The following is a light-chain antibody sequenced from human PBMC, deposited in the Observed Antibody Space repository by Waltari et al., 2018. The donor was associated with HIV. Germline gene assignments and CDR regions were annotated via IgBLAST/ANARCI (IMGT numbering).Light chain of an antibody. CDR3: YSTDITSHQRV. CDR2: EDS. Sequence: SYELTQPPSVSVSPGQTTRNTCSGDALPKKYDYWYQQRSGQAPVLVIYEDSKRPSGIPERFSGSSSGTMVTLTISGAQVEDEADYYCYSTDITSHQRVFGGGTKLTVL. V-gene: IGLV3-10*01. CDR1: ALPKKY. J-gene: IGLJ3*02.